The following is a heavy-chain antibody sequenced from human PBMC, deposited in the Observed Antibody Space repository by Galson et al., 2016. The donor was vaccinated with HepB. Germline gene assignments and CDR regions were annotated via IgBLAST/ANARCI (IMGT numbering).Heavy chain of an antibody. V-gene: IGHV5-51*01. CDR1: GYTFTNRW. D-gene: IGHD6-19*01. J-gene: IGHJ6*02. CDR3: DIMGSRGWYQYYYGMDT. CDR2: IYPGDSDT. Sequence: QSGAEVKKPGESLKISCKAFGYTFTNRWIGWVRQMPGKGLEWMGIIYPGDSDTTYSSSFQGQVTISVDKSINTAYLQWSSLKASETAIYYCDIMGSRGWYQYYYGMDTWGQGTTVTVSS.